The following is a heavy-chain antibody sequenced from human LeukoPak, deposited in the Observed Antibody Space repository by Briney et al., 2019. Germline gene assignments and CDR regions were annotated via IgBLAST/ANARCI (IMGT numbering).Heavy chain of an antibody. CDR1: KFTFSRYA. V-gene: IGHV3-23*01. CDR3: ARDSVDTAMVDAFDI. D-gene: IGHD5-18*01. CDR2: ISESGDTT. J-gene: IGHJ3*02. Sequence: GGSLRLSCAASKFTFSRYAMSWVRQAPGKGLEWVSTISESGDTTYYADSVKGRFTISRDNSKNTLYLQMNSLRAEDTAVYYCARDSVDTAMVDAFDIWGQGTMVTVSS.